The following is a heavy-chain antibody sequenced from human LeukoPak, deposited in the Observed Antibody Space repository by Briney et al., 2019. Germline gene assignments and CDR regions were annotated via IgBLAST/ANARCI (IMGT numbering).Heavy chain of an antibody. D-gene: IGHD2-15*01. CDR1: GFTFSSYS. CDR2: ISSSSSYI. V-gene: IGHV3-21*01. J-gene: IGHJ3*02. CDR3: ARARPTPGAFDI. Sequence: GGSLRLSCAASGFTFSSYSKNWVRQAPGKGLEWVSSISSSSSYIYYADSVKGRFTISRDNAKNSLYLQMNSLRAEDTAVYYCARARPTPGAFDIWGQGTMVTVSS.